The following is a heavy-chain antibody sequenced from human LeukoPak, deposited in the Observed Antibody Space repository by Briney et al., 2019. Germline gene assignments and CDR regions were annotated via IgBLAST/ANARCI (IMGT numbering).Heavy chain of an antibody. CDR1: GFTFSSIA. D-gene: IGHD6-19*01. CDR3: AKSMTLQWRGFFDL. Sequence: GGSLRLSCAASGFTFSSIAMSWVRQAPGKGLEWVSTISGSGGTPYYADSVRGRFTISRDNSKNTLYLQKNSLRADDTAIYYCAKSMTLQWRGFFDLWGRGTHVTVSS. CDR2: ISGSGGTP. J-gene: IGHJ2*01. V-gene: IGHV3-23*01.